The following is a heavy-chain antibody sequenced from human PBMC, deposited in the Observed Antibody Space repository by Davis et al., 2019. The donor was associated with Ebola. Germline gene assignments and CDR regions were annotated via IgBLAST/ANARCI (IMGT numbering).Heavy chain of an antibody. J-gene: IGHJ4*02. CDR2: VSGSGAAT. CDR1: GFAFGSYA. D-gene: IGHD4-17*01. V-gene: IGHV3-23*01. Sequence: GESLKISCQASGFAFGSYAMSWVRQAPGKGLEWVAGVSGSGAATYYTTSVKGRFTISRDNSTSTLYLQMNSLRAEDTALYYCARGIIGTYGVDYWGQGTLVTVSS. CDR3: ARGIIGTYGVDY.